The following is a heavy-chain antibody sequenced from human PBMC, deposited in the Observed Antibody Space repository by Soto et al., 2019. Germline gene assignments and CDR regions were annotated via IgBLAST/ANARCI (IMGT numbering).Heavy chain of an antibody. Sequence: EVQLLESGGGLGQPGGSLKLSCAASGFTFSSYAMTWVRQAPGKGLEWVSVISDSGTGTYYADSVKSRFTISRDNSKNTLYLQMNSLRADDTAVYYCAKANLNGKGANDYWGQGALVTVSS. J-gene: IGHJ4*02. CDR1: GFTFSSYA. CDR2: ISDSGTGT. CDR3: AKANLNGKGANDY. V-gene: IGHV3-23*01. D-gene: IGHD1-26*01.